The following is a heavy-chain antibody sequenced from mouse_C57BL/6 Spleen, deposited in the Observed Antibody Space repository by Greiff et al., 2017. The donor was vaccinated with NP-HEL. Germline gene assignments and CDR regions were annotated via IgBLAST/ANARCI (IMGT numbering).Heavy chain of an antibody. D-gene: IGHD1-1*01. V-gene: IGHV5-16*01. J-gene: IGHJ3*01. Sequence: EVMLVESEGGLVQPGSSMKLSCTASGFTFSDYYMAWVRQVPEKGLEWVANINYDGSSTYYLDSLKSRFIISRDNAKNILYLQMSSLKSEDTATYYCARDSYGGFAYWGQGTLVTVSA. CDR3: ARDSYGGFAY. CDR1: GFTFSDYY. CDR2: INYDGSST.